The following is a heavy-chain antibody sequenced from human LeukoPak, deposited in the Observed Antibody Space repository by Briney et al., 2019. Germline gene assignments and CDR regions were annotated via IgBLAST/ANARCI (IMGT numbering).Heavy chain of an antibody. CDR1: GYTFTSYG. CDR3: ARGVDDEIVVVPAATPFGY. CDR2: ISAYNGNT. V-gene: IGHV1-18*04. J-gene: IGHJ4*02. Sequence: ASVKVSCKASGYTFTSYGISWVRQAPGQGLEWMGWISAYNGNTNYAQKLQGRVTMTTDTSTSTAYMELRSLRSDDTAVYYCARGVDDEIVVVPAATPFGYWGQGTLVTVSS. D-gene: IGHD2-2*01.